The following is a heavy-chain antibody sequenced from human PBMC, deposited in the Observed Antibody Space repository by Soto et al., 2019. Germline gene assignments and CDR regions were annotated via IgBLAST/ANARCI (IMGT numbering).Heavy chain of an antibody. CDR3: AREGYCSGGSCYLTDDYWYFDL. CDR2: IYYSGST. D-gene: IGHD2-15*01. Sequence: QVQLQESGPGLVKPSETLSLTCTVSGGSISSYYWSWIRQPPGKGLEWIGYIYYSGSTNYNPSLKSRVTISVDTSKNQFSLKLSSVTAADTAVYYCAREGYCSGGSCYLTDDYWYFDLWGRGTLVTVSS. J-gene: IGHJ2*01. V-gene: IGHV4-59*12. CDR1: GGSISSYY.